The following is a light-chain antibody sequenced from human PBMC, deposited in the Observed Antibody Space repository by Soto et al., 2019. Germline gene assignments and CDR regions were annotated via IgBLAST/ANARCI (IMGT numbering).Light chain of an antibody. J-gene: IGKJ3*01. CDR3: QQYGRSPFT. CDR2: GTS. V-gene: IGKV3-20*01. CDR1: QSVSRNI. Sequence: EIVLTQSPGTLSLSPGERATLSCRASQSVSRNILAWYQQRPGQAPRVDIYGTSTRATGIPERFSGSGSGTDFTLTISRLEPEDFAVYYCQQYGRSPFTFGPGTKVDIK.